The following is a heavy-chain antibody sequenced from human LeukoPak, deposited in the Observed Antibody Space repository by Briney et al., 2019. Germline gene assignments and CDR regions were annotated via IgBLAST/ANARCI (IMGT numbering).Heavy chain of an antibody. V-gene: IGHV4-59*01. CDR2: IYFSGST. J-gene: IGHJ4*02. CDR3: ARDGGKGWLWFDY. Sequence: SETLSLTCTVSGGSISSYYWSWVRQPPGKGLEYIGYIYFSGSTNYNPSLKSRVTISVDTSKNQFSLKLSSVTAADTAVYYCARDGGKGWLWFDYWGQGTLVTVSS. CDR1: GGSISSYY. D-gene: IGHD3-9*01.